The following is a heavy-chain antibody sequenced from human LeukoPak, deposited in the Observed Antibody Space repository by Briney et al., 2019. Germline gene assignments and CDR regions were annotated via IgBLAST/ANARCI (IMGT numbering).Heavy chain of an antibody. CDR1: GFTFSNYA. D-gene: IGHD4-11*01. V-gene: IGHV3-23*01. CDR2: ISTSDST. Sequence: GGSLRLSCAASGFTFSNYAMSWVRQAPGKGLERVSGISTSDSTYYADSVKGRFTISRDMSKHTLSLQMNSLRAEDTAVYYCAKANSNYGGFYYMDVWGKGTSVTVSS. CDR3: AKANSNYGGFYYMDV. J-gene: IGHJ6*03.